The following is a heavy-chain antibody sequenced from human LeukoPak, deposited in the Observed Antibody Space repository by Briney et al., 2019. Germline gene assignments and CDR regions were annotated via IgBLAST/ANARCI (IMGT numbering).Heavy chain of an antibody. CDR1: GYTFTGYY. J-gene: IGHJ4*02. CDR2: INPSGGST. CDR3: AGDGVPADADY. Sequence: ASVKVSCKASGYTFTGYYMHWVRQAPGQGLEWMGIINPSGGSTSYAQKFQGRVTMTRDTSTSTVYMELSSLRSEDTAVYYCAGDGVPADADYWGQGTLVTVSS. D-gene: IGHD2-2*01. V-gene: IGHV1-46*01.